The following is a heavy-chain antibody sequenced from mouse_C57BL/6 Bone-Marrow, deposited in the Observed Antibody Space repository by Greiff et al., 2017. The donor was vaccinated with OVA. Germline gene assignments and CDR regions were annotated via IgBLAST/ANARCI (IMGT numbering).Heavy chain of an antibody. Sequence: QVQLQQPGAELVRPGSSVKLSCKASGYTFTSYWMHWVKQRPIQGLEWIGNIDPSDSETHYNQKFKDKDTLTVDKSSSTAYMQLSSLTSEDSAVYYCARGDWEWFAYWGQGTLVTVSA. V-gene: IGHV1-52*01. J-gene: IGHJ3*01. CDR2: IDPSDSET. D-gene: IGHD4-1*01. CDR1: GYTFTSYW. CDR3: ARGDWEWFAY.